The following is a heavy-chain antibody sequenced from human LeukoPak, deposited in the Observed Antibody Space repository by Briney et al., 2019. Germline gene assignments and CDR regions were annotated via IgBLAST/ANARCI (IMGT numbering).Heavy chain of an antibody. Sequence: SEILSLTCTVSGGSISSYYWSWIRQPAGKGLEWIGRIYTSGSTNYNPSLKSRVTMSVDTSKNQFSLKLSSVTAADTAVYYYAREYYDFWSGYLFDPWGQGTLVTVSS. CDR3: AREYYDFWSGYLFDP. D-gene: IGHD3-3*01. V-gene: IGHV4-4*07. CDR1: GGSISSYY. J-gene: IGHJ5*02. CDR2: IYTSGST.